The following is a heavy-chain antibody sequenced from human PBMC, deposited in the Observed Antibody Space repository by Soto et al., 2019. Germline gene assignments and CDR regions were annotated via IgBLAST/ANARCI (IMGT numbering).Heavy chain of an antibody. CDR2: LPHDETIA. CDR3: ARDWGSSGWFNWFDS. J-gene: IGHJ5*01. Sequence: QVQLVESGGGVVQPGRPLKLSCAASGFTFINYGMHWVRQAPGKGLGWVAMLPHDETIAYYGASVRGRFTVSRDESKNTHYLQMNSLRPEDTAVYYCARDWGSSGWFNWFDSWGQGTLVTVSS. V-gene: IGHV3-30*03. D-gene: IGHD6-19*01. CDR1: GFTFINYG.